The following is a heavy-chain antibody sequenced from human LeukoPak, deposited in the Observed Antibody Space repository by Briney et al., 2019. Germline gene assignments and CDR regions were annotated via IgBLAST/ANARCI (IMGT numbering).Heavy chain of an antibody. CDR3: ARDGSGWVDY. Sequence: RASVKVSCKASGYTFTSYAMHWVRQAPGQRLERMGWINAGNGNTKYSQKFQGRVTITRDTSASAAYMELSSLRSEDTAVYYCARDGSGWVDYWGQGTLVTVSS. J-gene: IGHJ4*02. D-gene: IGHD6-19*01. CDR1: GYTFTSYA. V-gene: IGHV1-3*01. CDR2: INAGNGNT.